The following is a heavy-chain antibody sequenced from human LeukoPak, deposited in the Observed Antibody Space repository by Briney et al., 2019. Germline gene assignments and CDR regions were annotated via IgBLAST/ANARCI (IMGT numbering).Heavy chain of an antibody. V-gene: IGHV4-59*11. CDR2: IYYSGST. D-gene: IGHD6-13*01. CDR1: GGWKSGHY. Sequence: PSATLALTGSVAGGWKSGHYWVGVGQPPGKGLEWIGYIYYSGSTNYNPSLKSRVTISVDTSKNQFSLKLSSVTAADTAVYYCARGAGAGTYREYYYYYMDVWGKGTTVTVSS. CDR3: ARGAGAGTYREYYYYYMDV. J-gene: IGHJ6*03.